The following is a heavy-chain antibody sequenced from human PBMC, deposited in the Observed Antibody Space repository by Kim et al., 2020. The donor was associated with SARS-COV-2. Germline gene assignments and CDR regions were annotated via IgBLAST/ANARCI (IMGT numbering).Heavy chain of an antibody. CDR1: GFTFSSYA. D-gene: IGHD2-2*01. J-gene: IGHJ4*02. CDR2: ISGSGGST. V-gene: IGHV3-23*01. CDR3: AKSAVVVPAAMYYFDY. Sequence: GGSLRLSCAASGFTFSSYAMSWVRQAPGKGLEWVSAISGSGGSTYYADSVKGRFTISRDNSKNTLYLQMNSLRAEDTAVYYCAKSAVVVPAAMYYFDYWGQGTLVTVSS.